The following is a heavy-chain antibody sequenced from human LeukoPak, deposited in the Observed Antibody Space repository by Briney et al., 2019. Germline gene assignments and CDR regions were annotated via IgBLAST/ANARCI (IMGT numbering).Heavy chain of an antibody. CDR1: GFTFSSYW. Sequence: PGGSLRLSCAASGFTFSSYWMHWVRQAPGKGLVWVSRINSDGSSTSYADSVKGRFTISRDNARNTLYLQMNSLRAEDTAVYYCARVATGYCSGGSCSRGYYYYGMDVWGQGTTVTVSS. CDR2: INSDGSST. CDR3: ARVATGYCSGGSCSRGYYYYGMDV. V-gene: IGHV3-74*01. J-gene: IGHJ6*02. D-gene: IGHD2-15*01.